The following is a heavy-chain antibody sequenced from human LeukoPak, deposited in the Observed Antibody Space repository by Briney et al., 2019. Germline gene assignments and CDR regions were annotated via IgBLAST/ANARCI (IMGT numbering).Heavy chain of an antibody. CDR2: IYYSGSS. D-gene: IGHD3-22*01. CDR3: ARRYHYDTSGYHYYFDY. J-gene: IGHJ4*02. CDR1: GGSIISYY. V-gene: IGHV4-59*08. Sequence: SETLSLTCAVSGGSIISYYWSWIRQSPGKGLEWIGYIYYSGSSNYNPSLESRVTISVDTSKNQFSLRLSTVTAADTAAYYCARRYHYDTSGYHYYFDYWGQGTLVTVSS.